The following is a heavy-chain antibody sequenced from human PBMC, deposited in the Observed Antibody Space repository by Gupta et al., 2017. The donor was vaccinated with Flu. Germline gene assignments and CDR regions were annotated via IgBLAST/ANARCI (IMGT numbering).Heavy chain of an antibody. J-gene: IGHJ3*01. CDR3: TKYGGYSNGHDV. Sequence: EAQLVESGGGLVQPGKSLRLSCLASGFSFGDYAMHWVRQVPGKGLEWVAGLNWKSENIVYADSVKGRFTISRDNARNTLYLQMTGLRADDTALYYCTKYGGYSNGHDVWGQGTMVTVAS. CDR2: LNWKSENI. D-gene: IGHD2-15*01. V-gene: IGHV3-9*01. CDR1: GFSFGDYA.